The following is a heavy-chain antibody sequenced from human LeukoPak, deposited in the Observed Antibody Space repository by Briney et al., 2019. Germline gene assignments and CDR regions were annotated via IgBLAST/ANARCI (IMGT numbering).Heavy chain of an antibody. CDR2: IYYSGST. CDR1: GDSINSSSYY. J-gene: IGHJ4*02. CDR3: ARHGLNYGGHFDS. V-gene: IGHV4-39*01. D-gene: IGHD4/OR15-4a*01. Sequence: KPSETLSLTCTVSGDSINSSSYYWRWIHQPPGKGLEWIESIYYSGSTFYNPSRKSRLTISVDTSKNQFHLKLTSVTAADWVIYYCARHGLNYGGHFDSWGQGTLVTVSS.